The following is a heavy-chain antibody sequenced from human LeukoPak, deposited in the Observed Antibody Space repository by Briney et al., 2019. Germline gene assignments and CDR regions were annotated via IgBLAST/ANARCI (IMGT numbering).Heavy chain of an antibody. CDR1: GFTVSSNY. D-gene: IGHD1-26*01. V-gene: IGHV3-66*01. CDR2: IYTGGTK. Sequence: GGSLRLSCAASGFTVSSNYMSWVRQAPGKGLEWVSVIYTGGTKHYADSVKGRFTISRDYSKNTLYLQMNSLRAEDTALYYCARVSRMLGTSTLDNWGQGTLVTVSS. CDR3: ARVSRMLGTSTLDN. J-gene: IGHJ4*02.